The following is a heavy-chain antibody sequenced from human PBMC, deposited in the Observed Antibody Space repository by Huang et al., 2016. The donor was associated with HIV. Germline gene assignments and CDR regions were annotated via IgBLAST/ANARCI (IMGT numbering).Heavy chain of an antibody. D-gene: IGHD2-2*01. CDR1: GYTFSNYG. J-gene: IGHJ4*02. Sequence: QVQLVQSEGEVKKTGASVKVSCKASGYTFSNYGISWVRQAPGQGLEWMGWATFFHNNAKYAQKFQGVVTMTMDTSTNTAYLDLTSDDTAVYYCARGYCNRNNCYWNFDYWGQGTLVTVSS. CDR2: ATFFHNNA. CDR3: ARGYCNRNNCYWNFDY. V-gene: IGHV1-18*01.